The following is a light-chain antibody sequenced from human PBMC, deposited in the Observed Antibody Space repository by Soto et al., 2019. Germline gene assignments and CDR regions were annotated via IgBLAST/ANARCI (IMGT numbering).Light chain of an antibody. CDR1: SSDVGSYNF. J-gene: IGLJ2*01. CDR3: CSYAGSSTFDVV. Sequence: QSALTQPASVSGSPGQSITISCTGTSSDVGSYNFVSWYQQHPGKATKLMIYEGSKRPSGVSNRFSGSKSGHTASLTISGLQAEDEAEYYCCSYAGSSTFDVVFGGGTKLTVL. CDR2: EGS. V-gene: IGLV2-23*03.